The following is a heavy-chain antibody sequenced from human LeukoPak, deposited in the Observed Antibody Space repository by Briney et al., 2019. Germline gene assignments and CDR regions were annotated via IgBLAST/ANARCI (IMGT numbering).Heavy chain of an antibody. D-gene: IGHD5-12*01. J-gene: IGHJ4*02. CDR2: IRYDGSNK. CDR3: ARERGYSGYDLDY. V-gene: IGHV3-30*02. Sequence: PGGSLRLSCAASGFTFSSYGMHWVRQAPGKGLEWVAFIRYDGSNKYYADSVKGRFTISRDNSKNTLYLQMNSLRAEDTAVYYCARERGYSGYDLDYWGQGTLVTVSS. CDR1: GFTFSSYG.